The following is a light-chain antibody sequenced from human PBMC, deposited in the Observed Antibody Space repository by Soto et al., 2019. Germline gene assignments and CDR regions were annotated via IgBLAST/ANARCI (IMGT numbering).Light chain of an antibody. J-gene: IGLJ2*01. Sequence: QSALTQPPSASGSPGQSVTISCTGTSNDVGYYDYVSWYQQHPGKAPKLMIYEVSERPSGVPDRFSGSKSGNTASLTVSGPQAEDEADYYCSSYGGYYNLLFGGGTKVTVL. CDR1: SNDVGYYDY. V-gene: IGLV2-8*01. CDR3: SSYGGYYNLL. CDR2: EVS.